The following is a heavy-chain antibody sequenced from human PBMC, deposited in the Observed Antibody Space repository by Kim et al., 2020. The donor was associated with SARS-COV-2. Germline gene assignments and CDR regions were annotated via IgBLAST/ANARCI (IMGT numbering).Heavy chain of an antibody. Sequence: GGSLRLSCAASGFTFSSYSMNWVRQAPGKGLEWVSSISSSSSYIYYADSVKGRFTISRDNAKNSLYLQMNSLRAEDTAVYYCAREIGQRWLQPGGFDYWGQGTLVTVSS. J-gene: IGHJ4*02. CDR3: AREIGQRWLQPGGFDY. V-gene: IGHV3-21*01. D-gene: IGHD5-12*01. CDR2: ISSSSSYI. CDR1: GFTFSSYS.